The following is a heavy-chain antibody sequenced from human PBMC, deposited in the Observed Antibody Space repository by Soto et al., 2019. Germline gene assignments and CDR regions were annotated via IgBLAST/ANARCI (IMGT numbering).Heavy chain of an antibody. D-gene: IGHD4-17*01. CDR1: GGSISSYY. Sequence: SETLSLTCPVSGGSISSYYWGWIRQPPGKGLEWIGYIYYSGSTNYNPSLKSRVTISVDTSKNQFSLKLSSVTAADTAVYYCARRTSLRSWFDPWGQGTLVTVSS. CDR2: IYYSGST. CDR3: ARRTSLRSWFDP. V-gene: IGHV4-59*01. J-gene: IGHJ5*02.